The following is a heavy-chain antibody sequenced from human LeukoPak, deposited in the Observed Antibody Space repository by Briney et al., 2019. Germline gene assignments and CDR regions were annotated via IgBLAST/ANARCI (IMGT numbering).Heavy chain of an antibody. CDR1: GYTFTAHF. D-gene: IGHD3-16*01. V-gene: IGHV1-69*05. Sequence: SVKVSCKASGYTFTAHFIHWVRQAPGQGLEWMGGIIPIFGTANYAQKFQGRVTITTDESTSTAYMELSSLRSEDTAVYYCARGGGRRGYMITFGGAIYYWGQGTLVTVSS. CDR3: ARGGGRRGYMITFGGAIYY. J-gene: IGHJ4*02. CDR2: IIPIFGTA.